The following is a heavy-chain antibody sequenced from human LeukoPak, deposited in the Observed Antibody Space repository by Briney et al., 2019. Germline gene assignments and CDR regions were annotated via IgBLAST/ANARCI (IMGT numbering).Heavy chain of an antibody. V-gene: IGHV1-2*02. D-gene: IGHD5-18*01. CDR2: INPKSGGA. CDR3: ARANGGYDY. CDR1: GYTFTDYY. Sequence: ASVKVSCKASGYTFTDYYMHWVRQAPGQGLEWMGWINPKSGGANSAQRFQGRVTITRNTSISTAYMELSSLRSEDTAVYYCARANGGYDYWGQGTLVTVSS. J-gene: IGHJ4*02.